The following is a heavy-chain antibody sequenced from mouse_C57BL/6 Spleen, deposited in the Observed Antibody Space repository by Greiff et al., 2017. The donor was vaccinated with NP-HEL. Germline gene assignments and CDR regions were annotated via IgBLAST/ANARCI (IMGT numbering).Heavy chain of an antibody. CDR2: IYPGSGST. J-gene: IGHJ3*01. Sequence: QVQLQQPGAELVKPGASVKMSCKASGYTFTSYWITWVKQRPGQGLEWIGDIYPGSGSTNYNEKFKSKATLTVDTSSSTAYMQLSSLTSEDSAVYYCARDGYCGSSYVEWFAYWGQGTLVTVSA. CDR1: GYTFTSYW. D-gene: IGHD1-1*01. V-gene: IGHV1-55*01. CDR3: ARDGYCGSSYVEWFAY.